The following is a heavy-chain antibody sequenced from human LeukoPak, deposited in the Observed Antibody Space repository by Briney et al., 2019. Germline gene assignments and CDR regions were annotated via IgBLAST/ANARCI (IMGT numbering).Heavy chain of an antibody. J-gene: IGHJ6*02. V-gene: IGHV3-30-3*01. CDR2: ISYDGSNK. CDR1: GFTFSSYA. D-gene: IGHD1-26*01. Sequence: GRSLRLSCAASGFTFSSYAMHWVRQAPGKGLEWVAVISYDGSNKYYADSVKGRFTISRDNSKNTLYLQMNSLRAEDTAVYYCARDRTKWELPRFYYYYGMDVWGQGTTVTVSS. CDR3: ARDRTKWELPRFYYYYGMDV.